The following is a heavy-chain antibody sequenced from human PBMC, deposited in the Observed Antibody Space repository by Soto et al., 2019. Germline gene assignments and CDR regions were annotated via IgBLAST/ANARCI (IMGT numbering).Heavy chain of an antibody. J-gene: IGHJ3*01. D-gene: IGHD7-27*01. Sequence: QVQLQESGPGLVKPSGTLSLTCAVSGGSLTSNDWWTWVRQPPGKGLEWVGQIHHSGSTFYNPSLRSRVTVSINVSANHFSLHLASVTAADTALYYCARSTGGDACHFWGQGTMVTVSS. CDR3: ARSTGGDACHF. CDR1: GGSLTSNDW. V-gene: IGHV4-4*02. CDR2: IHHSGST.